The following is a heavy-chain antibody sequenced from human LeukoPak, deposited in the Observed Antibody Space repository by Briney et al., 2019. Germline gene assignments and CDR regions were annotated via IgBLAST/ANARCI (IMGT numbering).Heavy chain of an antibody. CDR2: IYYSGST. D-gene: IGHD3-3*01. CDR1: GGSISSSSYY. CDR3: AGAATDFWSGSVYFDY. Sequence: SETLSLTCTVSGGSISSSSYYWGWIRQPPGKGLEWIGSIYYSGSTYYNPSLKSRVTISVDTSKDQFSLKLSSVTAADTAVYYCAGAATDFWSGSVYFDYWGQGTLVTVSS. J-gene: IGHJ4*02. V-gene: IGHV4-39*01.